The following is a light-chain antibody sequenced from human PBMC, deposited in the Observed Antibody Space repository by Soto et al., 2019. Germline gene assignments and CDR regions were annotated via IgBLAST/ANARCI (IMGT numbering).Light chain of an antibody. V-gene: IGLV2-14*01. Sequence: QSVLTQPASVSGSPGQSITISCTGTSSDVVGYNYVSWYQQHPGKAPKLMIYDVSNRPSGVSNRFSGSKSGNTASLTISGLQAEDEADYYCSSYTSSSSYVVFGGGTKVTVL. CDR3: SSYTSSSSYVV. CDR2: DVS. CDR1: SSDVVGYNY. J-gene: IGLJ2*01.